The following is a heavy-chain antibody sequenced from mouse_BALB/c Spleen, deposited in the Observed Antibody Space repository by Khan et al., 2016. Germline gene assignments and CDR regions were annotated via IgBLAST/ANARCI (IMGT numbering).Heavy chain of an antibody. Sequence: EVQLQESGPDLVKPSQSLSLTCTVTGYSITSGYSWHWIRQFPGNKLEWMGYIHYSGSTNYNPSLKSRISITRDPSTNQFFLQLNSVTTEDTARYYGERGSDGYYRAWFAYWGQGTLVTVSA. CDR3: ERGSDGYYRAWFAY. J-gene: IGHJ3*01. D-gene: IGHD2-3*01. CDR2: IHYSGST. CDR1: GYSITSGYS. V-gene: IGHV3-1*02.